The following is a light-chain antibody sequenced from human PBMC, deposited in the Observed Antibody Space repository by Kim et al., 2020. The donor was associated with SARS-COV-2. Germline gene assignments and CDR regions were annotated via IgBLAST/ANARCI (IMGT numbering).Light chain of an antibody. Sequence: DIQMTQSPSSLSASVGDRVTITCQASQDISNYLNWYQQKPGKAPKLLIYDASNLETGVPSRFSGSGSGTDFTFTISSLQPEDIATYYCHQYDNLPRTFCQGPKLEIK. CDR2: DAS. CDR3: HQYDNLPRT. CDR1: QDISNY. V-gene: IGKV1-33*01. J-gene: IGKJ2*01.